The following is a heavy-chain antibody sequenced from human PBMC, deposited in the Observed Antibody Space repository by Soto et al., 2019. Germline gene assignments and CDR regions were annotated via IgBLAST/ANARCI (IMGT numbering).Heavy chain of an antibody. Sequence: GGPQRVSCEASGCTCISYGGHWVRQAPGKGLEWVSDINSDGSTTFYADSVKGRFTISRDNAKNTLYLQMNSLRDEDTAVYYCARVDTAMVTDYWGQGTLVTVSS. J-gene: IGHJ4*02. V-gene: IGHV3-74*01. CDR1: GCTCISYG. CDR2: INSDGSTT. CDR3: ARVDTAMVTDY. D-gene: IGHD5-18*01.